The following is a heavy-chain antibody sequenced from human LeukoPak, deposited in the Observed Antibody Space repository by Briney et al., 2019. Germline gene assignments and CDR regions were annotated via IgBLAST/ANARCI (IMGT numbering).Heavy chain of an antibody. V-gene: IGHV4-30-2*01. CDR1: GGSISSGGYY. D-gene: IGHD1-26*01. CDR2: IYHSGST. CDR3: ARDRVVGAFFDY. J-gene: IGHJ4*02. Sequence: PSETLSLTCTVSGGSISSGGYYWSWIRQPPGKGLKWIGYIYHSGSTYYNPSLKSRVTISVDRSKNQFSLKLSSVTAADTAVYYCARDRVVGAFFDYWGQGTLVTVSS.